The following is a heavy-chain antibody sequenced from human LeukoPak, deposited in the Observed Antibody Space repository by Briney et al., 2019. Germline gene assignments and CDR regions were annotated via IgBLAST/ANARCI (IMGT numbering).Heavy chain of an antibody. CDR3: ARGPRITIFGVASYYYYYMDV. CDR2: INHSGST. Sequence: SETLSLTCAVYGGSFSGYYWSWIRQPPGMGLEWIGEINHSGSTNYNPSLKSRVTISVDTSKNQFSLKLSSVTAADTAVYYCARGPRITIFGVASYYYYYMDVWGKGTTVTVSS. CDR1: GGSFSGYY. V-gene: IGHV4-34*01. J-gene: IGHJ6*03. D-gene: IGHD3-3*01.